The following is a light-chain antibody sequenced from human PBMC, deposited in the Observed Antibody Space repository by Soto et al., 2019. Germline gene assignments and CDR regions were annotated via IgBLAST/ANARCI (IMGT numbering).Light chain of an antibody. CDR1: SSDVGGYNY. Sequence: QSVLTQPASVSGSPGQSITISCTGTSSDVGGYNYVSWYHQNPGKAPKLMIYDVSNRPSGVSNRFSGSKSGNTASLTISGLQAEDEADYYCSSYTSSSTYVFGTGTKLTVL. V-gene: IGLV2-14*01. CDR2: DVS. CDR3: SSYTSSSTYV. J-gene: IGLJ1*01.